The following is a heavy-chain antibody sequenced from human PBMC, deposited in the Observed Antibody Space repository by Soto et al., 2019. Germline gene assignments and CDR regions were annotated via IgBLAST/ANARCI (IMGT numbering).Heavy chain of an antibody. CDR2: IIPIFGTA. V-gene: IGHV1-69*13. D-gene: IGHD5-12*01. Sequence: VKVSFKASGGTFSSYSISCVRHAPGQGLEWMGGIIPIFGTANYAQKFQGRVTITADESTSTAYMELSSLRSEDTAVYYCARDGYNWTYAFDIWGQGTMVTVSS. J-gene: IGHJ3*02. CDR1: GGTFSSYS. CDR3: ARDGYNWTYAFDI.